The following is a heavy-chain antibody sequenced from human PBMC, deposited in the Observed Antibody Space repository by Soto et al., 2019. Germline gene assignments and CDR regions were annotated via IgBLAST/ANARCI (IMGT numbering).Heavy chain of an antibody. J-gene: IGHJ4*02. CDR1: GYTFTSYG. V-gene: IGHV1-18*01. CDR2: ISAYNGNT. D-gene: IGHD6-19*01. Sequence: QVQLVQSGAEVKKPGASVKVSCKASGYTFTSYGISWVRQAPGQGLEWMGWISAYNGNTNYAQKLQGRVTMTTDTSTSTAYMELRSLRSDDTAVYYCARDPTGYSSGWYVPEMSGLFDYWGQGTLVTVSS. CDR3: ARDPTGYSSGWYVPEMSGLFDY.